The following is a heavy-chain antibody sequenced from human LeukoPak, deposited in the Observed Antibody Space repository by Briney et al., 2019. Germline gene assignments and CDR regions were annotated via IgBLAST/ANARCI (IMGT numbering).Heavy chain of an antibody. V-gene: IGHV3-21*01. CDR2: ISSSSSYI. D-gene: IGHD5-24*01. CDR3: ARDQVEMATISYYGMDV. Sequence: GGSLRLSCAASGFTFSSYSMNWVRQAPGKGLEWVSSISSSSSYIYYADSVKGRFTISRDNAKNSLYLQMNSLRAEDTAVYYCARDQVEMATISYYGMDVWGQGTTVTVSS. CDR1: GFTFSSYS. J-gene: IGHJ6*02.